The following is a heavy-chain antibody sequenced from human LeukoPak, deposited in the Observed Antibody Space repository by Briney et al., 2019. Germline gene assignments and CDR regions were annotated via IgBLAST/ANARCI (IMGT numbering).Heavy chain of an antibody. CDR2: IWYDGSNK. CDR3: ARNRLERRFGSFDY. CDR1: GFTFSSYG. Sequence: PGRSLRLSCAASGFTFSSYGMHWVRQAPGKGLEWVAVIWYDGSNKYYADSVKGRFTISRDNSKNTLYLQMNSLRAEDTAVYYCARNRLERRFGSFDYWGQGTLVTVSS. V-gene: IGHV3-33*01. D-gene: IGHD1-1*01. J-gene: IGHJ4*02.